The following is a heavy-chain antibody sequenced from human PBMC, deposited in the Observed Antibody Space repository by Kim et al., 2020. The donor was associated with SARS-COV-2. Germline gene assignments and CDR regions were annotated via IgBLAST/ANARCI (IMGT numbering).Heavy chain of an antibody. V-gene: IGHV4-39*01. CDR3: ARSSGNIYGSFDY. J-gene: IGHJ4*02. D-gene: IGHD1-26*01. Sequence: TPSIKSRVSISVDTSKSQFSLKLSSVTAADTAVYYCARSSGNIYGSFDYWGQGTLVTVSS.